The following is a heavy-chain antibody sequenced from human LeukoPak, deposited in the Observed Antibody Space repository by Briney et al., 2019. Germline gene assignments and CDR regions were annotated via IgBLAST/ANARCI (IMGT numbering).Heavy chain of an antibody. V-gene: IGHV4-31*03. J-gene: IGHJ4*02. D-gene: IGHD4-17*01. Sequence: SETLSLTCTVSGGSISSGGYYWSWIRQHPGKGLEWIGYIYYSGSTYYNPSLKSRVTISVDTSKNQFSLKLSSVTAADTAVYYCARVRTLDYGEGDYWGQGTLVTVSS. CDR2: IYYSGST. CDR3: ARVRTLDYGEGDY. CDR1: GGSISSGGYY.